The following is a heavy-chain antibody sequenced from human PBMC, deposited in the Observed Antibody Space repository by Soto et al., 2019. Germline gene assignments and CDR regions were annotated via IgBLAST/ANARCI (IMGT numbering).Heavy chain of an antibody. CDR3: ARDPAVAGPGLFDY. J-gene: IGHJ4*02. Sequence: ALVKLSCKASGYSFTSYYMHWVRQAPGQGLEWMGIINPSGGSTSYAQKFQGRVTMTRDTSTSTVYMELSSLRSEDTAVYYCARDPAVAGPGLFDYWGQGTLVTVSS. CDR2: INPSGGST. D-gene: IGHD6-19*01. CDR1: GYSFTSYY. V-gene: IGHV1-46*01.